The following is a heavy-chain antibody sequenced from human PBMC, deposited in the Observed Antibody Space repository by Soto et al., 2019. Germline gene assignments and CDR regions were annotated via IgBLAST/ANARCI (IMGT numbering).Heavy chain of an antibody. Sequence: GGSLRLSCTVSGFLFNTYAMHWFRQAPGKGLEWVAVISYDARNTYYADSVKGRFTISRDNSKNALYLQMNSLRPEDTAVYYCARPGSGYDVLTGQYFYYFHAVDVWGQGTTVTVSS. CDR1: GFLFNTYA. D-gene: IGHD3-9*01. CDR2: ISYDARNT. J-gene: IGHJ6*02. V-gene: IGHV3-30*04. CDR3: ARPGSGYDVLTGQYFYYFHAVDV.